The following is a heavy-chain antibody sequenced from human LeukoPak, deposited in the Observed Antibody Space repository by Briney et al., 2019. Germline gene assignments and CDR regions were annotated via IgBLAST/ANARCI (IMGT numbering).Heavy chain of an antibody. CDR3: ARSPLPPATVVTRPYYFDY. D-gene: IGHD4-23*01. Sequence: VASVKVSCKASGGTFSSYAISWVRQAPGQGLEWMGGIIPIFGTANYAQKFQGRVTITADESTSTAYMELSSLRSEDTAVYYCARSPLPPATVVTRPYYFDYWGQGTLVTVSS. CDR1: GGTFSSYA. V-gene: IGHV1-69*13. CDR2: IIPIFGTA. J-gene: IGHJ4*02.